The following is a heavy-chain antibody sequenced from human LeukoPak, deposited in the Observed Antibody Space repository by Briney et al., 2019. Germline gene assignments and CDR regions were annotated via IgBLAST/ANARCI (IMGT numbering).Heavy chain of an antibody. J-gene: IGHJ5*02. CDR3: AQDIVVVPAPNGSDP. V-gene: IGHV3-23*01. CDR2: ISGSGGST. D-gene: IGHD2-2*01. Sequence: GGSLRLSCAASGFTFSSYGMSWVRQAPGKGLEWVSAISGSGGSTYYADSVKGRFTISRDNSKNTLYLQMNSLTADDPAVYYCAQDIVVVPAPNGSDPWGQATLVTVS. CDR1: GFTFSSYG.